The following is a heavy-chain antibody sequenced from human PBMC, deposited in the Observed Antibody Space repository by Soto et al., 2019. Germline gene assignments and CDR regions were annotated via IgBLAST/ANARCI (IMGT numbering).Heavy chain of an antibody. V-gene: IGHV4-59*08. CDR2: MGYNGFT. J-gene: IGHJ6*02. Sequence: QVKLQESGPGLVKPSETLSLTCTISGDPMNNYYCSWFRQPRGQGLAWIGYMGYNGFTRYNPSLRNRVAISLDTAKNPFSLNLSSGTAAETALYYCARQGFGELHGLVDVWGQGITVTVSS. CDR1: GDPMNNYY. D-gene: IGHD3-10*01. CDR3: ARQGFGELHGLVDV.